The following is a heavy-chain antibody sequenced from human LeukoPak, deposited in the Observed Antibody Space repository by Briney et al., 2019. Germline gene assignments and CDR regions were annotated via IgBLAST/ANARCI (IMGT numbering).Heavy chain of an antibody. V-gene: IGHV3-33*01. CDR1: GFTFSSYG. J-gene: IGHJ4*02. CDR2: IWYDGSNK. D-gene: IGHD3-22*01. CDR3: AREMYYYDSSGSLRY. Sequence: GRSLRLSCAASGFTFSSYGMHWVRQAPGKGLEWVAVIWYDGSNKYYADSVKGRFTISRDNSKNTLYLQMNSLRAEDTAVYYCAREMYYYDSSGSLRYWGQGTLVTVSS.